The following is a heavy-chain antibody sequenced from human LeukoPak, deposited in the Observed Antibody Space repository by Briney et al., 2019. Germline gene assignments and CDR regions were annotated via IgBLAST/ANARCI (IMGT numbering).Heavy chain of an antibody. D-gene: IGHD6-25*01. CDR1: GGSVSSSLNY. CDR2: TYYTGST. Sequence: PEILSLTCTVSGGSVSSSLNYWGWIRQPPGKGLEWIGNTYYTGSTYSNPTLKSRVTMSVDTSKSEFSLMVHSVTAADTAMYYCARRGITYSIGFYDSWGQGTLVTVAS. V-gene: IGHV4-39*01. J-gene: IGHJ4*02. CDR3: ARRGITYSIGFYDS.